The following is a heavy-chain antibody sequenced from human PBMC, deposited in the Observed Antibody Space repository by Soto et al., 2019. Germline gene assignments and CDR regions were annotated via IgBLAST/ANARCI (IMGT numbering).Heavy chain of an antibody. D-gene: IGHD2-21*02. CDR3: AGGDGGGQFSY. CDR1: GGSISGGGYS. CDR2: MYHSGST. V-gene: IGHV4-30-2*01. Sequence: LYLTCAVSGGSISGGGYSWSWIRQPPGEGLEWIGYMYHSGSTYYNPSLKSRVTISIDRSKNQFSLKLSSVTAADTAVYYCAGGDGGGQFSYCAQGSLDIVSS. J-gene: IGHJ1*01.